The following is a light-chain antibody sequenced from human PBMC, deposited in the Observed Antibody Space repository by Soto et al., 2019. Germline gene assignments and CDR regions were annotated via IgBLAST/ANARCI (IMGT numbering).Light chain of an antibody. Sequence: QSVLTQPPSVSGAPGQRVTISCTGSSSNIGAGYDVHWYQQLPGTAPKLFIFGNSNRPSGVPDRFSGSKSGTSASLAITGLHAEDEADYYCQSYDSSLSGWVFGGGTQLTVL. V-gene: IGLV1-40*01. CDR1: SSNIGAGYD. CDR2: GNS. J-gene: IGLJ3*02. CDR3: QSYDSSLSGWV.